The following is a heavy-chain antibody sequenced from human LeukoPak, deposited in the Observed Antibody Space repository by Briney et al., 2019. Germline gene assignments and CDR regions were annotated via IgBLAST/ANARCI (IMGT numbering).Heavy chain of an antibody. CDR2: IKSDGSST. CDR3: GTNLAYVGYYRMDF. V-gene: IGHV3-74*01. D-gene: IGHD4-23*01. CDR1: RFTLTRAW. Sequence: GGSLRLSCVAPRFTLTRAWMHWGRQAPGKGLVWVSRIKSDGSSTRYADSVKGRFTISRDNAKNPLWLQMNSLRAEDTAVYYCGTNLAYVGYYRMDFWGQGTLVTVSS. J-gene: IGHJ4*02.